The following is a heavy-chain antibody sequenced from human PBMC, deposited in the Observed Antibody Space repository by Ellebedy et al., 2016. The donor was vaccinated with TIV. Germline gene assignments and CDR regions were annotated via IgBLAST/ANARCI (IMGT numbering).Heavy chain of an antibody. J-gene: IGHJ4*02. D-gene: IGHD1-26*01. CDR2: MSYSGST. CDR1: GASISSYY. CDR3: ASRASGRSDLGRGLYFEN. Sequence: SETLSLTCNVSGASISSYYWSWIRQPPGKGLEGIGYMSYSGSTNYNPSLKSRVTISVDTSTSKFSLKLTSVTAADTSVYYCASRASGRSDLGRGLYFENWGQGTLVTVSS. V-gene: IGHV4-59*08.